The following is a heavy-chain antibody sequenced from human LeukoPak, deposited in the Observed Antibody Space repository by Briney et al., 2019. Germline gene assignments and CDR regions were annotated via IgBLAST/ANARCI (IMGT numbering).Heavy chain of an antibody. D-gene: IGHD2-15*01. CDR3: AREVGGYFNG. V-gene: IGHV4-59*01. CDR2: IYYSGST. CDR1: GGSISSYY. J-gene: IGHJ4*02. Sequence: SETLSLTCTVSGGSISSYYWSWIRQPPGKGLEWIGYIYYSGSTNYNPSLKSRVAISVDTSKNQFSLKLSSVTAADAAVYYCAREVGGYFNGWGQGTLVTVSS.